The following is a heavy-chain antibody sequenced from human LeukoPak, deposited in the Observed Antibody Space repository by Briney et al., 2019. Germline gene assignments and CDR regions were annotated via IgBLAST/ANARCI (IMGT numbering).Heavy chain of an antibody. CDR3: ATANYYDSSGYYYEWFDP. Sequence: ASVKVSCKVSGYTLTELSMHWVRQAPGKGLEWMGGFDPEDGKTIYAQKFQGRVTMTEDTSTDTAYMELSSLRSEDTAAYYCATANYYDSSGYYYEWFDPWGQGTLVTVSS. D-gene: IGHD3-22*01. J-gene: IGHJ5*02. CDR2: FDPEDGKT. CDR1: GYTLTELS. V-gene: IGHV1-24*01.